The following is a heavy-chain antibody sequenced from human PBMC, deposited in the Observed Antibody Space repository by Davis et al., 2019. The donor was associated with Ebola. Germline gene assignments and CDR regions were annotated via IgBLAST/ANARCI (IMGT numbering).Heavy chain of an antibody. CDR3: ARGWLRSAFDQ. Sequence: HSQTLSLTCAVSGDSVSSGGWNWIRQSPSRGLEWLGRTYYSSKWYYDYAVSVKSRITIYPDTSKNQLSLHLDSVTPEDTAVYYCARGWLRSAFDQWGQGTLVIVSS. CDR2: TYYSSKWYY. D-gene: IGHD5-12*01. CDR1: GDSVSSGG. J-gene: IGHJ4*02. V-gene: IGHV6-1*01.